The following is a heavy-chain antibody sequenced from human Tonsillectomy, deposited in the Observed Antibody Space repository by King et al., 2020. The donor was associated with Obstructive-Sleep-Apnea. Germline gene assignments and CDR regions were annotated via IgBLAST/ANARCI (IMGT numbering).Heavy chain of an antibody. CDR1: GFTFDDYS. V-gene: IGHV3-43D*03. CDR2: ISCDWGSN. D-gene: IGHD4-11*01. CDR3: AKTAQLSAPHYSNYEYYYGMDV. Sequence: VQLVESGGVVVQPGGSLRLSCTAFGFTFDDYSMHWVRQAPGQGLEWVSLISCDWGSNHYADSVKGRFTFSRDNRKNSLYLQMNSLRAEDTALYYCAKTAQLSAPHYSNYEYYYGMDVWGQGTTVTVSS. J-gene: IGHJ6*02.